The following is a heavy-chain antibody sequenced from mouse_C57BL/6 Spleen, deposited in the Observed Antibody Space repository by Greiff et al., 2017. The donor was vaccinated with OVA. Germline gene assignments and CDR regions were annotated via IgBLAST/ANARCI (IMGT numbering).Heavy chain of an antibody. J-gene: IGHJ2*01. CDR2: ISDGGSYT. D-gene: IGHD1-1*01. CDR1: GFTFSSYA. Sequence: EVQVVESGGGLVKPGGSLKLSCAASGFTFSSYAMSWVRQTPEKRLEWVATISDGGSYTYYPDNVKGRFTISRDNAKNNLYLQMSHLKSEDTAMYYCARDSYYYGSTSYYFDYWGQGTTLTVSS. V-gene: IGHV5-4*01. CDR3: ARDSYYYGSTSYYFDY.